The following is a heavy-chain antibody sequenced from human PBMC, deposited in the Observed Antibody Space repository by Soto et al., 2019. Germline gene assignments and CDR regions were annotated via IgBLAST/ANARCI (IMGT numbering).Heavy chain of an antibody. CDR1: GLSFNNAC. V-gene: IGHV3-15*01. J-gene: IGHJ6*03. CDR2: MKSKTDGGTT. D-gene: IGHD3-16*01. CDR3: TTVVGVYYNYYMDV. Sequence: PVGSLRLSCVASGLSFNNACMSWVRQAPGKGLEWVGRMKSKTDGGTTDHAAPVKGRFTISRDDSKNTLYLQMNSLKTEDTAVYYCTTVVGVYYNYYMDVWGKGTTVTVS.